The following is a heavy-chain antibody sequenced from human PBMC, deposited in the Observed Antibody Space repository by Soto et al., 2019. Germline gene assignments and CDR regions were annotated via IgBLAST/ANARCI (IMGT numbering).Heavy chain of an antibody. Sequence: PGESLKISCEGSGYIFISYWIGWVRQMPGKGLEWMGIISPADSYTRYSPSFQGQVTISADKSISTAYLQWSSLKASDTAIYYCARHYDSSVQSPFDIWGQGTMVTVSS. CDR2: ISPADSYT. D-gene: IGHD3-22*01. CDR3: ARHYDSSVQSPFDI. J-gene: IGHJ3*02. V-gene: IGHV5-51*01. CDR1: GYIFISYW.